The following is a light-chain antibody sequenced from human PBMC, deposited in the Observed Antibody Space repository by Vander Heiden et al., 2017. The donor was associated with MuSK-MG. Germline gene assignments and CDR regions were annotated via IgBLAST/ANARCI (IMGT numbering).Light chain of an antibody. CDR3: LQYKSYART. Sequence: DIQMTQSPSSLSASVGDRVTITCRASKGIKNDLGWYQQKPGKAPKRLVYAASSLQSGVPSRFTGSGPGTVFTLTISSLQPEDFATYYCLQYKSYARTLGPGSKVEIK. J-gene: IGKJ1*01. CDR1: KGIKND. V-gene: IGKV1-17*01. CDR2: AAS.